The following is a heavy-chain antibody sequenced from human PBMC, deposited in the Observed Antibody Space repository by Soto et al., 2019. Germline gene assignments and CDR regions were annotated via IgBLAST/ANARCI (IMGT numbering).Heavy chain of an antibody. V-gene: IGHV3-33*01. CDR2: IWNDGSNK. J-gene: IGHJ4*02. CDR3: ARDSSWVPDY. D-gene: IGHD6-13*01. Sequence: QVPLVESGGGVVQPGTSLRLSCVASGFTFSYYGIHWVRQAPGKGLEWVAVIWNDGSNKYYTDSVKGRFTISRDNSKNTLYLQMNSLRVEDTAVYYCARDSSWVPDYWGQGTLVTVSS. CDR1: GFTFSYYG.